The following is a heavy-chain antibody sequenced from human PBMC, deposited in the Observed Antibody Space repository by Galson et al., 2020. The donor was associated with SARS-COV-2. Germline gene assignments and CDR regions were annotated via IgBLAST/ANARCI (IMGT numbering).Heavy chain of an antibody. J-gene: IGHJ4*02. Sequence: ASETLSLTCTVSGGSISNGGYYWNWIRQHPGKGLEWIGDIYDSGSTHYNPSLKSRVTISVDTSKNQFSLNLSSVTAADTAVYYCARDRGRLELWKTGRGFDYWGQGTLVTVSS. CDR3: ARDRGRLELWKTGRGFDY. CDR2: IYDSGST. V-gene: IGHV4-31*03. D-gene: IGHD5-18*01. CDR1: GGSISNGGYY.